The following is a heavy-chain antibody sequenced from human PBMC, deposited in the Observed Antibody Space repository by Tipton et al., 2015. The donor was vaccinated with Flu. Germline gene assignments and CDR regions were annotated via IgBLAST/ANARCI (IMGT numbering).Heavy chain of an antibody. D-gene: IGHD2-21*01. Sequence: GLVKPSQSLSLTCGISGDSVSANSAAWNWIRQAPSRGPQWLGRTYYRSRWYSDYDDSLKGRITITSDTSNNQFSLNLTSVTAADTAVYYCARDGQYSGAHRAPDYWGQGTLVTVSS. CDR1: GDSVSANSAA. J-gene: IGHJ4*02. CDR2: TYYRSRWYS. V-gene: IGHV6-1*01. CDR3: ARDGQYSGAHRAPDY.